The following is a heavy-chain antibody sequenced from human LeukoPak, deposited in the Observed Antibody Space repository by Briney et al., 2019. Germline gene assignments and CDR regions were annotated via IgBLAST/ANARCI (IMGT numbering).Heavy chain of an antibody. J-gene: IGHJ4*02. D-gene: IGHD2-15*01. CDR1: GFTFSTYS. CDR3: TTDPGARYCSGGSCYLIFDY. Sequence: PGGSLRLSCAASGFTFSTYSMNWVRQVPGKGLEWVSSISGSSSSSYIYYADSVRGRFTISRDHAKNSLYLQMNSLRAEDTAVYYCTTDPGARYCSGGSCYLIFDYWGQGTLVTVSS. V-gene: IGHV3-21*01. CDR2: ISGSSSSSYI.